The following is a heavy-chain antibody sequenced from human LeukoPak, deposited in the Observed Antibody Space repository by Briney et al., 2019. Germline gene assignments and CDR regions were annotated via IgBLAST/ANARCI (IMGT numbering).Heavy chain of an antibody. CDR3: ARGGYSNPRHYFDY. CDR2: INHSGST. D-gene: IGHD6-13*01. Sequence: PSGTLSLTCAVYGGSFSGYYWSWLRQPPGKGLEWIGEINHSGSTNYNPSLKSRVTISVDTSKNQFSLKLSSVTAADTAVYYCARGGYSNPRHYFDYWGQGTLVTVSS. J-gene: IGHJ4*02. CDR1: GGSFSGYY. V-gene: IGHV4-34*01.